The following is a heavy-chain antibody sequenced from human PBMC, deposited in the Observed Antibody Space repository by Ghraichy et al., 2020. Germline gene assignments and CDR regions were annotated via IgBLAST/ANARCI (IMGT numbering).Heavy chain of an antibody. V-gene: IGHV3-33*01. J-gene: IGHJ6*02. CDR1: GFTFSSYG. D-gene: IGHD2-15*01. CDR2: IWYDGSNK. Sequence: GESLNISCAASGFTFSSYGMHWVRQAPGKGLEWVAVIWYDGSNKYYADSVKGRFTISRDNSKNTLYLQMNSLRAEDTAVYYCASPLGRNYYYGMDVWGQGTTVTVSS. CDR3: ASPLGRNYYYGMDV.